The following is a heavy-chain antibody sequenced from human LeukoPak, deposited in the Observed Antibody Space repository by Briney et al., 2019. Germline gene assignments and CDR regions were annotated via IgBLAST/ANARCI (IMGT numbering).Heavy chain of an antibody. CDR3: ARDRLGGYSYVY. CDR2: IYDSGRT. Sequence: SETPSLTCTVSGGSVSSGSYFWTWIRQSPGKRLEYVGYIYDSGRTNYNPSLKSRVTISKDTSKNQFSLKLSSVTAADTAVYYCARDRLGGYSYVYWGQGSLVTVSS. CDR1: GGSVSSGSYF. D-gene: IGHD5-12*01. V-gene: IGHV4-61*01. J-gene: IGHJ4*02.